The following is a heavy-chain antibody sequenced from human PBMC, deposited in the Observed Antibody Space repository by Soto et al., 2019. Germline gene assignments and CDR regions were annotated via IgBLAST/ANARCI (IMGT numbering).Heavy chain of an antibody. CDR1: GGSISTNW. CDR3: ARHIAVSGTRGFDF. J-gene: IGHJ4*02. CDR2: IYHSGRT. D-gene: IGHD6-19*01. V-gene: IGHV4-4*02. Sequence: QVQLQESGPGLMKPSGTLSLTCAVSGGSISTNWWSWVRQPPGKGLEWIGVIYHSGRTNSKPSLENRVTMSVDKSQNHLALSLNSVTAADTAVYYCARHIAVSGTRGFDFWGQGTLVTVSS.